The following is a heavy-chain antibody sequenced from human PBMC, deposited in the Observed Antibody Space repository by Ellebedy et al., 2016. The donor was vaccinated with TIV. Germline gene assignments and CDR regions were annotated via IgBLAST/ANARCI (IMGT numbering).Heavy chain of an antibody. D-gene: IGHD6-19*01. CDR1: GGSFSGYY. V-gene: IGHV4-34*01. Sequence: MPSETLSLTCAVYGGSFSGYYWSWIRQPPGKGLEWIGEINHSGSTNYNPSLKSRVTLSVDTSKNQFSLKLSYVTAADTAVYYCARHPLEWLVGPMYFDYWGQGTLVTVSS. J-gene: IGHJ4*02. CDR3: ARHPLEWLVGPMYFDY. CDR2: INHSGST.